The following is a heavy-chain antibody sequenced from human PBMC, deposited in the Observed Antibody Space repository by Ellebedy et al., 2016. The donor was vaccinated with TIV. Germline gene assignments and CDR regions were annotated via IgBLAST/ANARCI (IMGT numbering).Heavy chain of an antibody. CDR1: GFSLSTSGVG. J-gene: IGHJ2*01. CDR2: IYWDADR. D-gene: IGHD6-13*01. Sequence: SGPTLVKPTQTLTLTCTFSGFSLSTSGVGVGWIRQPPGKALEWLALIYWDADRRYSPSLRNRLIIMKDTSKNQVVLTMTNMDPVDTATYYCARRLVSAGIDRYFDLWGRGTLVTVSS. CDR3: ARRLVSAGIDRYFDL. V-gene: IGHV2-5*02.